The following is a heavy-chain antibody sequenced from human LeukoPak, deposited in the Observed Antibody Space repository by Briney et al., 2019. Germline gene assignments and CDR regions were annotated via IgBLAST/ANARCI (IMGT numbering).Heavy chain of an antibody. V-gene: IGHV4-4*07. CDR1: GGSISSYY. CDR3: ARCAYCSGTSCCLGAFDY. D-gene: IGHD2-2*01. Sequence: SETLSLTCTVSGGSISSYYWSRIRQPAGKGLEWIGRIYTSGSTNYNPSLKSRVTMSVDASKNQFSLKLSSVTAADTAVYYCARCAYCSGTSCCLGAFDYWGQGTLVTVSS. CDR2: IYTSGST. J-gene: IGHJ4*02.